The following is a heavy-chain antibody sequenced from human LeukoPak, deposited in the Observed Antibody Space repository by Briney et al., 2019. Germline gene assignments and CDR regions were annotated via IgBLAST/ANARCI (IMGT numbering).Heavy chain of an antibody. CDR3: AREYYYDSSGYSVDYYYYGMDV. J-gene: IGHJ6*02. V-gene: IGHV1-2*02. CDR2: INPNSGGT. D-gene: IGHD3-22*01. Sequence: ASVRVSCKTSGYTFTDYFVHWVRQAPGQGLEWMGWINPNSGGTEYAQKFLGRVTMTRDTSVSTAYMELSRLRSDDTAVYFCAREYYYDSSGYSVDYYYYGMDVWGQGTTVTVSS. CDR1: GYTFTDYF.